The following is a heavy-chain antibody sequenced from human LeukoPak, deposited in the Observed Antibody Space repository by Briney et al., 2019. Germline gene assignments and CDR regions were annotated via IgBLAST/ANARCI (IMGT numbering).Heavy chain of an antibody. J-gene: IGHJ6*02. Sequence: ASVKVSCKASGYTFTGYYMHWVRQAPGQGLEWMGWINPNSGGTNYAQKFQGRVTMTRDTSISTAYMELSRLRSDDTAVYYCASWGYSSSSRFYYGMDVWGQGTTVTVSS. CDR1: GYTFTGYY. V-gene: IGHV1-2*02. CDR3: ASWGYSSSSRFYYGMDV. D-gene: IGHD6-6*01. CDR2: INPNSGGT.